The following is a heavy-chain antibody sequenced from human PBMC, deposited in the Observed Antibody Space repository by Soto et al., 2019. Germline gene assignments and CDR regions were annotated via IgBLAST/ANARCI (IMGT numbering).Heavy chain of an antibody. J-gene: IGHJ5*02. CDR1: GFTFSSYA. CDR3: AKLFGPAATGMWFDP. CDR2: ISGSGGST. Sequence: SCAASGFTFSSYAMSWVRQAPGKGLEWVSAISGSGGSTYYADSVKGRFTISRDNSKNTLYLQMNSLRAEDTAVYYCAKLFGPAATGMWFDPWGQGTLVTVSS. D-gene: IGHD2-2*01. V-gene: IGHV3-23*01.